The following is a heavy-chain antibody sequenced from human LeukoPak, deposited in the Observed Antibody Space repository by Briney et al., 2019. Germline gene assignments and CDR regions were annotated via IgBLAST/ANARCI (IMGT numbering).Heavy chain of an antibody. D-gene: IGHD6-13*01. CDR3: ARFRLYSSSWSFDY. Sequence: GESLKISCKGSGHSFTSYWIGWVRQMPGKGLEWMGIICPGDSDTRYSPSFQGQVTISADKSISTAYLQWSSLKASDTAMYYCARFRLYSSSWSFDYWGQGTLVTVSS. J-gene: IGHJ4*02. CDR2: ICPGDSDT. V-gene: IGHV5-51*01. CDR1: GHSFTSYW.